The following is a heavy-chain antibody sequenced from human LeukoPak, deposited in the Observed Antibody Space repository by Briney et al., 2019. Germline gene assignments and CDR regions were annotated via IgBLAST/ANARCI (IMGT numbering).Heavy chain of an antibody. CDR2: IRYDGSDI. D-gene: IGHD1-26*01. V-gene: IGHV3-30*02. J-gene: IGHJ4*02. CDR1: GSTFSTSG. Sequence: GGSLRLSCAASGSTFSTSGMHWVRQAPGKGLEWVAFIRYDGSDIHYPDSVEGRFSISRDNFKNTLYLQMNSLRAEDTAIYYCAKDYPSAVGSSPFEYWGQGTLVTVSS. CDR3: AKDYPSAVGSSPFEY.